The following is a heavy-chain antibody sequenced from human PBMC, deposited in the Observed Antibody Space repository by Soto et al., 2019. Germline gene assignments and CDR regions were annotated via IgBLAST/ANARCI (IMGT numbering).Heavy chain of an antibody. J-gene: IGHJ6*02. Sequence: QVQVQESGPGLVKPSQTLSLTCTVSDGSISSGDYYCTWIRQHPGKGLEYIGYMYYGGSTYYNPSLKIRVTISVGRSNNQFSLKLSSVTAADTAVYSCARGLQAPGRMDVWGQGTTVNVSS. D-gene: IGHD2-21*01. CDR1: DGSISSGDYY. CDR3: ARGLQAPGRMDV. CDR2: MYYGGST. V-gene: IGHV4-31*03.